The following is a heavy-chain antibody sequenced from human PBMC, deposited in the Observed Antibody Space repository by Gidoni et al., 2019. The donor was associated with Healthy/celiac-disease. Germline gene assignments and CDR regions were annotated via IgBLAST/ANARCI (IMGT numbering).Heavy chain of an antibody. Sequence: VQLQQWGAGLLKPSETLSLTCAVYGGSFSGYYWSWIRQPPGKGLEWIGEINHSGSTNYNPSLKSRVTISVDTSKNQFSLKLSSVTAADTAVYYCARGSDSSGYPYYYYGMDVWGQGTTVTVSS. V-gene: IGHV4-34*01. D-gene: IGHD3-22*01. J-gene: IGHJ6*02. CDR2: INHSGST. CDR1: GGSFSGYY. CDR3: ARGSDSSGYPYYYYGMDV.